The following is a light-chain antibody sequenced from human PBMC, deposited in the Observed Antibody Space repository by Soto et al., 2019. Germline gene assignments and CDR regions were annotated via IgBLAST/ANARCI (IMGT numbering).Light chain of an antibody. V-gene: IGKV3-11*01. Sequence: EIVLTQSPVILSVSPGDRATLSCRASQSVGTYLAWYQQKPGQAPRLLIYDASIRATGIPARFSGSGSGTDFTLTISSLEPEDFAVYFCQQRNFWRGGTFGQGTKVEIK. CDR3: QQRNFWRGGT. CDR2: DAS. CDR1: QSVGTY. J-gene: IGKJ1*01.